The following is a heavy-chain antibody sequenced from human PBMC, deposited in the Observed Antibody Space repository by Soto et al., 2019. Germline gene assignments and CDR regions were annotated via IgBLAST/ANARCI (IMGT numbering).Heavy chain of an antibody. Sequence: EVQLLESGGGLVQPGGSLRLSCAASGFTFSSYAMSWVRQAPGKGLEWVSAISGSGGSTYYADSVKGRFTISRDNSKNTLYLQMNSLRAEVTALYYRAKDTQSYVRESWIGFFGYLGQGTLVTVSS. V-gene: IGHV3-23*01. CDR2: ISGSGGST. CDR3: AKDTQSYVRESWIGFFGY. J-gene: IGHJ4*02. D-gene: IGHD3-16*01. CDR1: GFTFSSYA.